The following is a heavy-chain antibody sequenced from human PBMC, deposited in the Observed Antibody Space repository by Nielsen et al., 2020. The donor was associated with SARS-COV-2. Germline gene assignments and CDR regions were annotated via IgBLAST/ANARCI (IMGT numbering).Heavy chain of an antibody. CDR1: GYSFTKYW. V-gene: IGHV5-10-1*01. J-gene: IGHJ5*02. D-gene: IGHD2-15*01. CDR3: ARLGYCSGGNCHSGSWFDP. Sequence: GESLKISCQASGYSFTKYWITWVRQMPGKGLEGIGRIDPSDSYANYGPSFQGHVTISADKSISTAYLQWSSLKASDTAMYFCARLGYCSGGNCHSGSWFDPWGQGTLVTVSS. CDR2: IDPSDSYA.